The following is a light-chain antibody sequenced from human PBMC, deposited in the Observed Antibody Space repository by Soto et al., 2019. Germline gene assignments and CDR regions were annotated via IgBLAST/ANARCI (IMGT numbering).Light chain of an antibody. J-gene: IGKJ1*01. CDR3: QQYNNWPKT. CDR1: QSVNSN. V-gene: IGKV3-15*01. Sequence: EIVMTQSPATLSVSPGETATLSCRASQSVNSNLAWYQQKPGQAPRLLISDASTRAAGLPARFSGSGSGTEFTLTISSLQSEDFAVYVCQQYNNWPKTFGQGTKVEIK. CDR2: DAS.